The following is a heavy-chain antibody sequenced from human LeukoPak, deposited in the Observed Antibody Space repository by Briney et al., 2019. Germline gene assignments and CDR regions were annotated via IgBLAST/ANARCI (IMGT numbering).Heavy chain of an antibody. CDR3: ARNIGAALNWFDP. Sequence: SETLSLTCTVSGGSLSRYYWRWLRQPPGKGLEWIGYIYYSGSTNYNPSLKSRVTISVDTSKNQFSLKLSSVTAAGTAVYYCARNIGAALNWFDPWGQGTLVTVSS. J-gene: IGHJ5*02. CDR1: GGSLSRYY. D-gene: IGHD6-25*01. V-gene: IGHV4-59*01. CDR2: IYYSGST.